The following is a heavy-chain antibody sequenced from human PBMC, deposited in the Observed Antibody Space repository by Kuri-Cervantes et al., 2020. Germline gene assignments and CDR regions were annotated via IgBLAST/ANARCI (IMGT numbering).Heavy chain of an antibody. V-gene: IGHV4-39*07. Sequence: GSLRLSCTVSGGSISSSSYYWGWICQPPGKGLEWIGSIYYSGSTYYNPSLKSRVTISVDTSKNQYSLKLSSVTAADTAVYYCARGVLVVNNDWFDPWGQGTLVTVYS. J-gene: IGHJ5*02. CDR3: ARGVLVVNNDWFDP. CDR1: GGSISSSSYY. D-gene: IGHD3-22*01. CDR2: IYYSGST.